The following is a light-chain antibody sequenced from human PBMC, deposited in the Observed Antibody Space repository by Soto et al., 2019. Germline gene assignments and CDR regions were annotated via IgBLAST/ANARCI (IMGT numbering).Light chain of an antibody. CDR2: VNSDGSH. CDR1: SGHSNYA. V-gene: IGLV4-69*02. CDR3: QTWGTGIPV. J-gene: IGLJ3*02. Sequence: QPVLTQSTSASASLRASVNLTCTLSSGHSNYAIAWHQQQPEKGPRYFMNVNSDGSHTKGDGIPDRFSGSSSGADRYLTISSLQSEDEADYYCQTWGTGIPVFGGGTKVTVL.